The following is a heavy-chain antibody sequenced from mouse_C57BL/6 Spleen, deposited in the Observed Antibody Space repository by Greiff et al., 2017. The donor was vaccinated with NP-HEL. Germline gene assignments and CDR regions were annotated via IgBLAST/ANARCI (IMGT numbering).Heavy chain of an antibody. CDR3: ARTYYSKGGDCAD. Sequence: EVQLQQSGPELVKPGASVTLSCKASGYTFTDYYMNWVKQTHGKSLEWIGDINPNNGGTSYNQKFKGKATLTVDKSSSTAYMELRSLTSEDSAVYYCARTYYSKGGDCADWGKRTLVTGSA. CDR1: GYTFTDYY. D-gene: IGHD2-5*01. V-gene: IGHV1-26*01. J-gene: IGHJ3*01. CDR2: INPNNGGT.